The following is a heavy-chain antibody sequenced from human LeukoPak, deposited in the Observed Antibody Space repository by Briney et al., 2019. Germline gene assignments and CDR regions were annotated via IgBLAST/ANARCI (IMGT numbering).Heavy chain of an antibody. CDR2: ISGSGGST. Sequence: GGSLRLSCAASGFTFSSYAMSWVRQAPGRGLEWVSAISGSGGSTYYADSVKGRFTISRDNSKNTLYLQMNSLRAEDTAVYYCAKGRASWELLGVYFDYWGQGTLVTVSS. J-gene: IGHJ4*02. CDR1: GFTFSSYA. V-gene: IGHV3-23*01. D-gene: IGHD1-26*01. CDR3: AKGRASWELLGVYFDY.